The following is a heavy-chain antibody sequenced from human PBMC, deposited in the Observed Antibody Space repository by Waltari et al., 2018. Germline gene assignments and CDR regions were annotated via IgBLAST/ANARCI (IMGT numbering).Heavy chain of an antibody. CDR3: ATMTGDY. V-gene: IGHV3-48*03. CDR1: GFTFSSYE. J-gene: IGHJ4*02. CDR2: ISSSCSTI. Sequence: EVQLVESGGGLVQPGGSLRLAGEDAGFTFSSYEMNWVRQAPGKGLEWVSYISSSCSTIYYADSVKGRFTISRDNAKNSLYLQMNSLRAEDTAVYYCATMTGDYWGQGTLVTVSS.